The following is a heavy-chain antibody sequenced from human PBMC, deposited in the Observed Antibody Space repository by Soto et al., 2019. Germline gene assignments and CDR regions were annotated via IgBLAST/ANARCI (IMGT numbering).Heavy chain of an antibody. D-gene: IGHD1-26*01. V-gene: IGHV4-59*08. CDR2: SYYSGRT. Sequence: QVQLQESGPGLVKPSETLSLTCTVSGGSINNYYWSWIRQPPGKGLEGVGYSYYSGRTSYNPSLKSLVTKSPDPSKNQFFPKLSSVTAADTAVYYCVKHRQFYGNSRYCGEFGPWGQGTLVTVSS. CDR3: VKHRQFYGNSRYCGEFGP. CDR1: GGSINNYY. J-gene: IGHJ5*02.